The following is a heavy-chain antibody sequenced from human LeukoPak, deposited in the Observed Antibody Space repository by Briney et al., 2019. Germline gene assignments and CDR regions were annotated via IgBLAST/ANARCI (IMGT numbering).Heavy chain of an antibody. CDR2: IHYSGDT. J-gene: IGHJ6*02. D-gene: IGHD2-15*01. Sequence: SETLSLTCTVSGGSFSSTSYYWNWIRQLPGKGLEWIGSIHYSGDTSYNPSLNSRITISVDTSKNQFSLKLSSVTATDTAVYYCARQTCSGGSCFLFYSGMDVWGQGTTVTVSS. CDR3: ARQTCSGGSCFLFYSGMDV. V-gene: IGHV4-39*01. CDR1: GGSFSSTSYY.